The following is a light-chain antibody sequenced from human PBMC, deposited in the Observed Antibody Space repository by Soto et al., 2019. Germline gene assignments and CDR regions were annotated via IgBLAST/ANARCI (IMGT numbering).Light chain of an antibody. Sequence: QSVLTQPPSASGTPGQSLTISCSGSSSNIGSHFVYWYQHLPGTAPKLLIFRDGQRPSGVPARFFGSKSGTSASLATTGLRSEDEADYYCAVWDQSLTGWVFGGGTKVT. J-gene: IGLJ3*02. CDR2: RDG. CDR1: SSNIGSHF. CDR3: AVWDQSLTGWV. V-gene: IGLV1-47*01.